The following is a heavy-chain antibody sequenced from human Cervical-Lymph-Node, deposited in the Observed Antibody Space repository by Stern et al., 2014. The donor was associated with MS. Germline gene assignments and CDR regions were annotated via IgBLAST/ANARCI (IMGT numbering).Heavy chain of an antibody. CDR3: ARTYGSGSTFYYYYRMDV. D-gene: IGHD3-10*01. Sequence: VQLVESGGGVVQPGRSLRLSCAASGFTFSSYGMHWVRQAPGKGLAWVAVIWYDGSNKFYADSVKGRFTISRDNSKNTLYLQMNSLRAEDTAVYYCARTYGSGSTFYYYYRMDVWGQGTTVTVSS. J-gene: IGHJ6*02. V-gene: IGHV3-33*01. CDR1: GFTFSSYG. CDR2: IWYDGSNK.